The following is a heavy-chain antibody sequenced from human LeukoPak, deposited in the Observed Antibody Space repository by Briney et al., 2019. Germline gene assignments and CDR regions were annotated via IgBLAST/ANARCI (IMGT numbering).Heavy chain of an antibody. Sequence: ASVKVSCKASGYTFTSYGISWVRQAPGQGLEWMGWISAYNGNTNYAQKLQGRVTMTTDTSTSTAYMELRSLRSDDTAVYYCARDNKRRSWYYFDYWGQGTLVTVSS. CDR3: ARDNKRRSWYYFDY. J-gene: IGHJ4*02. D-gene: IGHD6-13*01. V-gene: IGHV1-18*01. CDR2: ISAYNGNT. CDR1: GYTFTSYG.